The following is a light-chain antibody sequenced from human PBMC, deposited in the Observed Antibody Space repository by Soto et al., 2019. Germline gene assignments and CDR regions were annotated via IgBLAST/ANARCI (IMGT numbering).Light chain of an antibody. Sequence: QSALTQPASVSGSPGQSITISCTGTSSDVGGYNYVSWYQQHPGKAPKLMIYDVSNRPSGVSNRFSGSKSGNTASLTISVIQAEDEADYYCSSYTSSSLYVFGTGTKVTVL. CDR3: SSYTSSSLYV. CDR1: SSDVGGYNY. CDR2: DVS. J-gene: IGLJ1*01. V-gene: IGLV2-14*01.